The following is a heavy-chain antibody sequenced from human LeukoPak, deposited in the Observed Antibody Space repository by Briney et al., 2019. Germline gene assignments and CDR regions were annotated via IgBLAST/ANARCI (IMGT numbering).Heavy chain of an antibody. V-gene: IGHV3-23*01. CDR3: ARDRGVVIAAMGYYFDY. CDR2: ISGSGGST. D-gene: IGHD2-15*01. Sequence: GGSLRLSYAASGFTFSSYAMSWVRQAPGKGLEWVSAISGSGGSTYYADSVKGRFTISRDNSKNTLYLQMNSLRAEDTAVYYCARDRGVVIAAMGYYFDYWGQGTLVTVSS. J-gene: IGHJ4*02. CDR1: GFTFSSYA.